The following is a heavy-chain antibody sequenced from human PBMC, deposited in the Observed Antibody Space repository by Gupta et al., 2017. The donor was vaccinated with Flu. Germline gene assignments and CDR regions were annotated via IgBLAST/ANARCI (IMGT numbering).Heavy chain of an antibody. J-gene: IGHJ4*02. D-gene: IGHD3-10*01. V-gene: IGHV3-7*04. CDR3: ARDYYASGSHDY. CDR1: GFTFNSYW. CDR2: VKQDGSEK. Sequence: EVQLVESGGDLVQPGGSLRLSCAASGFTFNSYWMTWVRQAPGKGLEWVGNVKQDGSEKYYGDSVKGRFTISRDNAKNSLYLQMNSLRAEDTAVYYCARDYYASGSHDYWGQGTPVTVSS.